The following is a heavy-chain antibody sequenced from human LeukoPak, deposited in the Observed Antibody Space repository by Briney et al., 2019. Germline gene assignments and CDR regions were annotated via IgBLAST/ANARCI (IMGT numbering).Heavy chain of an antibody. J-gene: IGHJ4*02. CDR1: GGTFSSYA. CDR3: ARDHDYGDYWVFDY. D-gene: IGHD4-17*01. V-gene: IGHV1-69*06. Sequence: ASVKVSCKASGGTFSSYAISWVRQAPGQGLEWMGGIIPIFGTANYAQKFQGRVTITADKSTSTAYMELSSLRSEDTAVYYCARDHDYGDYWVFDYWGQGTLVTVSS. CDR2: IIPIFGTA.